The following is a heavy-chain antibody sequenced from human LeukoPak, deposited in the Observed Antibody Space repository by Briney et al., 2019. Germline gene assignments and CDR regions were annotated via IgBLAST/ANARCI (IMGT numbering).Heavy chain of an antibody. V-gene: IGHV4-61*02. D-gene: IGHD5-18*01. J-gene: IGHJ6*03. CDR3: ARVTAPFHYYYYMDV. CDR1: GGSISSGSYY. Sequence: SETLSLTCTVSGGSISSGSYYWSWIRQPAGKGLEWIGRIYTSGSTNYNPSLKSRVTISVDTSKNQFSLKLSSVTAADTAVYYCARVTAPFHYYYYMDVWGKGTTVTVSS. CDR2: IYTSGST.